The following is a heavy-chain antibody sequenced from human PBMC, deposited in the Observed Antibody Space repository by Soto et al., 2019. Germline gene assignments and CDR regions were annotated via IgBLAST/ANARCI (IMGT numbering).Heavy chain of an antibody. Sequence: SETLSLTCTVSGGSISGYYWSWIRQPPGKGLEWIGYIYYSESTSYNPSLKSRLTISVDTSKNQFSLRLTSVTAADTAVYYCARRYGGNFDYWGQGTLVTVS. CDR2: IYYSEST. J-gene: IGHJ4*02. CDR1: GGSISGYY. V-gene: IGHV4-59*01. D-gene: IGHD1-26*01. CDR3: ARRYGGNFDY.